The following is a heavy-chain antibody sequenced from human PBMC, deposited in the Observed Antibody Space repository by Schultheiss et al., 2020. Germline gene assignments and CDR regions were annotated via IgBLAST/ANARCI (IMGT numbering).Heavy chain of an antibody. CDR3: ARGLSDGMDV. D-gene: IGHD2/OR15-2a*01. CDR2: MSYDGSKK. V-gene: IGHV3-30*03. Sequence: GGSLRLSCAASGFTFSSYGMHWVRQAPGKGLEWVAIMSYDGSKKCADSVKGRFTISRDNSKNTLYLQMNSLRAEDTAVYYCARGLSDGMDVWGQGTTVTVSS. CDR1: GFTFSSYG. J-gene: IGHJ6*02.